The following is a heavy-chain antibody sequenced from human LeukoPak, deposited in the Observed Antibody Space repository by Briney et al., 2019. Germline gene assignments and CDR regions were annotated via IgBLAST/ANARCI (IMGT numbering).Heavy chain of an antibody. J-gene: IGHJ4*02. CDR1: GFTFTDFA. CDR3: AKDLGSGPFFDY. Sequence: GGSLRLSCAASGFTFTDFAMNWVRQAPGKGLEWVSTISASGTITYYADSVKGRCTISRDYSKNTVYLQMNSLRAEDTAVYYCAKDLGSGPFFDYWGQGTLVTVSS. CDR2: ISASGTIT. D-gene: IGHD3-10*01. V-gene: IGHV3-23*01.